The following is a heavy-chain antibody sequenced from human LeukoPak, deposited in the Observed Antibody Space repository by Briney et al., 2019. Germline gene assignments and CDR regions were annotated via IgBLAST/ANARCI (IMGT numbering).Heavy chain of an antibody. Sequence: GASVKVSCKASGYTFTGYYMHWVRQAPGQGLEWMGWINPNSGGTNYAQKFQGRVTVTRDTSISTAYMELSRLRSDDTAVYYCARGLTGVYYYYYMDVWGKGTTVTVSS. V-gene: IGHV1-2*02. CDR3: ARGLTGVYYYYYMDV. CDR2: INPNSGGT. D-gene: IGHD3-9*01. J-gene: IGHJ6*03. CDR1: GYTFTGYY.